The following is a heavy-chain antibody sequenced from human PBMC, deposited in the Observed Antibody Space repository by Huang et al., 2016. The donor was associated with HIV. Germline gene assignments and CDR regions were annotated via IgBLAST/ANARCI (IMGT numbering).Heavy chain of an antibody. D-gene: IGHD3-22*01. V-gene: IGHV1-69*01. J-gene: IGHJ4*02. CDR1: GDSFTSLP. CDR3: ATSTPMLGESGGWSGKVVITENVPYVD. CDR2: PGPMFVSA. Sequence: QVHLVQSGAEVKKPGSSVKVSCKASGDSFTSLPINWVRQAPGQGLEWVGGPGPMFVSATSEQKFRVRVTMSADESTSTSYMELSRLRSDDTAMYYCATSTPMLGESGGWSGKVVITENVPYVDWGQGTLVTVSS.